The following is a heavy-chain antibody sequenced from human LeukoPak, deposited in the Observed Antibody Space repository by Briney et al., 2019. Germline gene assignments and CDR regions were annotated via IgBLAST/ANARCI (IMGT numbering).Heavy chain of an antibody. CDR1: GGSIGSYY. Sequence: SETLSLTCSVSGGSIGSYYWSWIRQPAGKGLEWIGRIYSSGITNYNPSLKSRVTMSVDTPKNQFSLKLNSVTAADTAFYYCARVRSGSYYFDYWGQGTLVTVSS. CDR2: IYSSGIT. V-gene: IGHV4-4*07. D-gene: IGHD1-26*01. J-gene: IGHJ4*02. CDR3: ARVRSGSYYFDY.